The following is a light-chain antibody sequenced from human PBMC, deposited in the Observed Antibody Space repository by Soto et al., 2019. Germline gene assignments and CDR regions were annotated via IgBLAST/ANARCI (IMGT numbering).Light chain of an antibody. CDR1: QSVSSSY. Sequence: EIVLTQSPGTLSLSPGERATLSCRASQSVSSSYLAWYQQKPGQAPRLLISGTSSRATGIPDRFSGGGSGTDFTLPISRLEPEDFAGYFCQQYASSPLTFGGGTKVEIK. J-gene: IGKJ4*01. CDR3: QQYASSPLT. V-gene: IGKV3-20*01. CDR2: GTS.